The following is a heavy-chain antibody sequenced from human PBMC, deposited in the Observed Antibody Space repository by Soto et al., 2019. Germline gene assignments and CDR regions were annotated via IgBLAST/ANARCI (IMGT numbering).Heavy chain of an antibody. CDR2: ISWDGGST. V-gene: IGHV3-43*01. Sequence: GGSLRLSCAASGFTFDDYTMHWVRQAPGKGLEWVSLISWDGGSTYYADSVKGRFTIARDNSKNSLYLQMNSLRTEDTAFYYCAKDIEADPLVYYGRDVWGQGTTVTVSS. CDR1: GFTFDDYT. J-gene: IGHJ6*02. D-gene: IGHD6-25*01. CDR3: AKDIEADPLVYYGRDV.